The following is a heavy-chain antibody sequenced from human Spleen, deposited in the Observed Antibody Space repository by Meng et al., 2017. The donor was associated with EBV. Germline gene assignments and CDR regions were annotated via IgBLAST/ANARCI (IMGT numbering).Heavy chain of an antibody. V-gene: IGHV4-4*02. CDR1: GDSIDSINW. J-gene: IGHJ5*02. CDR2: IYHSGHT. Sequence: QAQLQESGPGLVKPSGTLSLTCAVSGDSIDSINWWNWVRQPPGKGLEWIGEIYHSGHTNYNPSLRSRVIMSVDKSKNQFSLDLTSVTAADTAIYYCATAHCSGGGCPGGSWGQGTLVTVSS. D-gene: IGHD2-15*01. CDR3: ATAHCSGGGCPGGS.